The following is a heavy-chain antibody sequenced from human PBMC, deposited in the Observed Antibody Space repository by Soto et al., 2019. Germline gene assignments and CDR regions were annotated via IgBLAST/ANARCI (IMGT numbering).Heavy chain of an antibody. V-gene: IGHV1-69*13. Sequence: ASVKVSCKASGGTFSSYAISWVRQAPGQGLEWMGGIIPIFGTANYAQKFQGRVTITADESTSTAYMELSSLRSEDTAVYYCARVRGFNYDFWSGYPDYWGQGTLVTVSS. CDR3: ARVRGFNYDFWSGYPDY. CDR1: GGTFSSYA. CDR2: IIPIFGTA. D-gene: IGHD3-3*01. J-gene: IGHJ4*02.